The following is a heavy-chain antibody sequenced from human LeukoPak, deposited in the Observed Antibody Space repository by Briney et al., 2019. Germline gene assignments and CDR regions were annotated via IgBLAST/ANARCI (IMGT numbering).Heavy chain of an antibody. J-gene: IGHJ5*02. CDR3: ARASHYYDSSGYLAWWFDP. D-gene: IGHD3-22*01. V-gene: IGHV4-31*03. Sequence: SETLSLTCTVSGGSISSGGYYWSWIRQHPGKGLEWIGYIYYSGSTYYNPSLKSRVTISVDTSKNQFSLKLSSVTAADTAVYYCARASHYYDSSGYLAWWFDPWGQGTLVTVSS. CDR1: GGSISSGGYY. CDR2: IYYSGST.